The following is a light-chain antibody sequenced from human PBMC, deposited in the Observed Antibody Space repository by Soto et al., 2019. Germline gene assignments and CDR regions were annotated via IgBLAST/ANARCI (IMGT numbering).Light chain of an antibody. CDR1: QSVSSK. Sequence: EIAMTQSPATLSVSPGERATLSCRASQSVSSKLAWYQQKPGQAPRLLIYDASTRATGIRARFSGSGSGTEFTLTISSLQSEDFAVYYCQQFNNWPRTFGQGTKVDIK. V-gene: IGKV3-15*01. CDR3: QQFNNWPRT. CDR2: DAS. J-gene: IGKJ1*01.